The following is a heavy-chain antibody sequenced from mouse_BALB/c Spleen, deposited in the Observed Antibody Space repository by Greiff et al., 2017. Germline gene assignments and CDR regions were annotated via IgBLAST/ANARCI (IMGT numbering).Heavy chain of an antibody. D-gene: IGHD4-1*01. J-gene: IGHJ2*01. CDR1: GYSITSGYY. Sequence: EVQLVESGPGLVKPSQSLSLTCSVTGYSITSGYYWNWIRQFPGNKLEWMGYISYDGSNNYNPSLKNRISITRDTSKNQFLLKLNSVTTEDTATYYCARGGANWVDYWGQGTTLTVSS. CDR3: ARGGANWVDY. V-gene: IGHV3-6*02. CDR2: ISYDGSN.